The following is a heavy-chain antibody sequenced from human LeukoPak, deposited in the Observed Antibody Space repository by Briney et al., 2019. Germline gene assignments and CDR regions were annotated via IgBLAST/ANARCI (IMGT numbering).Heavy chain of an antibody. CDR2: ISYDGSNK. CDR1: GFTFSSYA. D-gene: IGHD3-3*01. CDR3: ARDRNYDFWSGYFWEAVFYYNGMDV. V-gene: IGHV3-30-3*01. Sequence: GGSLRLSCAASGFTFSSYAMHWVRQAPGKGLEWVAVISYDGSNKYYADSVKGRFTISRDNSKNTLYLQMDSLRAEDTAVYYCARDRNYDFWSGYFWEAVFYYNGMDVWGQGTTVTVSS. J-gene: IGHJ6*02.